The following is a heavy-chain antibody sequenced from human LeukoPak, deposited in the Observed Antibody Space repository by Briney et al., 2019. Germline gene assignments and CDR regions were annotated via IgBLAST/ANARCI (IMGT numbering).Heavy chain of an antibody. J-gene: IGHJ4*02. CDR1: GYTFTNYG. V-gene: IGHV1-18*01. Sequence: ASVKVSCKASGYTFTNYGITWVRQAPGQGLEWMGWISAYNGNTNSAQKFQGRVTMTTDTSTTTAHMELRSLRSDDTAVYYCARDPHASYYDSSGFFFDYWGQGALVTVSS. D-gene: IGHD3-22*01. CDR2: ISAYNGNT. CDR3: ARDPHASYYDSSGFFFDY.